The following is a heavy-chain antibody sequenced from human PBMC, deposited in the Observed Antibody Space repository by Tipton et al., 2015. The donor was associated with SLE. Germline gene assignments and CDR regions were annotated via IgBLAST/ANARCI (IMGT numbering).Heavy chain of an antibody. J-gene: IGHJ4*02. D-gene: IGHD1-26*01. CDR3: TTDRVGATPFDY. CDR2: IKSKTDGGTT. CDR1: GGSISSYY. V-gene: IGHV3-15*01. Sequence: LTCTVSGGSISSYYWSWIRQPPGKGLEWVGRIKSKTDGGTTDYAAPVKGRFTISRDDSKNTLYLQMNSLKTEDTAVYYCTTDRVGATPFDYWGQGTLVTVSS.